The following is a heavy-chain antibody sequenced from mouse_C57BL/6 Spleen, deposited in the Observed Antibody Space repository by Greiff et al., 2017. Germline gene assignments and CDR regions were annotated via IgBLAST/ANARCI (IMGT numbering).Heavy chain of an antibody. J-gene: IGHJ1*03. Sequence: EVQLKQSGPELVKPGASVKISCKASGYSFTGYYMNWVKQSPEKSLEWIGEINPSTGGTTYNQKFKAKATLTVDKSSSTAYMQLKSLTSEDSAVYYCARYDYGYFDVWGTGTTVTVSS. CDR3: ARYDYGYFDV. V-gene: IGHV1-42*01. CDR1: GYSFTGYY. CDR2: INPSTGGT. D-gene: IGHD2-4*01.